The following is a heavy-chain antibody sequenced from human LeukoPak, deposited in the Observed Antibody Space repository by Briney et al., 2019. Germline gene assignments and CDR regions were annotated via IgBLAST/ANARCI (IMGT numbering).Heavy chain of an antibody. J-gene: IGHJ5*02. V-gene: IGHV1-24*01. CDR2: FDHEDGET. Sequence: ASVKVSCKVSGYTLTELSMHWVRQAPGKGLEWMGGFDHEDGETIYAQKFQSRVTMTEDTSTDTAYMELSSLRSEDTAVYYCATSVTTHNWFDPWGQGTLVTVSS. CDR1: GYTLTELS. CDR3: ATSVTTHNWFDP. D-gene: IGHD4-17*01.